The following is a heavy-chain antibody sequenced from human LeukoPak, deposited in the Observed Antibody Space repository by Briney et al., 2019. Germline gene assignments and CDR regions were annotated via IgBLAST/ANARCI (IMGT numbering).Heavy chain of an antibody. D-gene: IGHD2/OR15-2a*01. J-gene: IGHJ4*02. CDR2: VWSDGSNE. Sequence: GSLRLSCAASGFSFSHFAMHWVRQAPGKGLEWVAVVWSDGSNEYFADSVKGRFSISRDNSRNTVYLHMSGLRVEDTAVYYCAKPTQEFYFFDDWGQGTLVTVS. V-gene: IGHV3-33*06. CDR1: GFSFSHFA. CDR3: AKPTQEFYFFDD.